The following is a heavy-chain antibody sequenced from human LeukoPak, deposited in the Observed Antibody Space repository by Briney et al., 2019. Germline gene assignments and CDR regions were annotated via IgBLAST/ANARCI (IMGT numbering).Heavy chain of an antibody. Sequence: GESLKISCKGSGYSFTSYWISWVRQMPGKGLEWMGRIDPSDSYTNYSPSFQGHVTISAGKSISTAYLQWSSLKASDTAMYYCARGADWNYGLLDYWGQGTLVTVSS. CDR1: GYSFTSYW. CDR3: ARGADWNYGLLDY. D-gene: IGHD1-7*01. J-gene: IGHJ4*02. V-gene: IGHV5-10-1*01. CDR2: IDPSDSYT.